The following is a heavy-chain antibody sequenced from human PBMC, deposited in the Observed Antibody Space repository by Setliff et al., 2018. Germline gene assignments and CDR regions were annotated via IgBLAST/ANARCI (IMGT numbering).Heavy chain of an antibody. CDR1: GDSINTPTYH. CDR3: AHSTTFDLHHDY. D-gene: IGHD3-9*01. J-gene: IGHJ4*02. V-gene: IGHV4-39*01. CDR2: IYYTGIT. Sequence: SETLSLTCTVSGDSINTPTYHWGWVRQPPGKGLEWIGLIYYTGITYYNPSLKSRVAISEDMSENQISLKLNPVTAADTAVYYCAHSTTFDLHHDYWGQGALVTVSS.